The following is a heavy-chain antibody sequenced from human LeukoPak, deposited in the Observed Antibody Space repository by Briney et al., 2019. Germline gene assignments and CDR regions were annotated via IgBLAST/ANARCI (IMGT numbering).Heavy chain of an antibody. CDR1: GGSISSSSYY. J-gene: IGHJ1*01. D-gene: IGHD3-22*01. V-gene: IGHV4-61*01. CDR2: IYYSGST. Sequence: SETLSLTCTVSGGSISSSSYYWSWIRQPPGKGLEWIGYIYYSGSTNYNPSLKSRVTISVDTSKNQFSLKLSSVTAADTAVYYCATPYYYDSSGYPEYFQHWGQGTLVTVSS. CDR3: ATPYYYDSSGYPEYFQH.